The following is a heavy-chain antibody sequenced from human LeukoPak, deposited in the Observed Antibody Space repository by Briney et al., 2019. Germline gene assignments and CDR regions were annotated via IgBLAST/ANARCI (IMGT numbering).Heavy chain of an antibody. J-gene: IGHJ3*02. Sequence: PGGSLRLSCAASGFTFSKYWMSWVRQAPGKGLELVANIKQDGSEKYYLDSVKGRFTTSRDNAKNSLHLQMNSLRAEDTAVYYCARWGTYSSSWLGAFDIWGQGTMVTVSS. D-gene: IGHD6-13*01. CDR3: ARWGTYSSSWLGAFDI. CDR2: IKQDGSEK. CDR1: GFTFSKYW. V-gene: IGHV3-7*05.